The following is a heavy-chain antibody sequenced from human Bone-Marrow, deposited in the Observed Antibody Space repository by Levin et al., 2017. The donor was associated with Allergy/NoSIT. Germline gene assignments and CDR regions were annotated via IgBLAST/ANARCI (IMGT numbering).Heavy chain of an antibody. J-gene: IGHJ6*03. CDR2: IIPIFGTA. CDR3: ARRSPNLPCSSTSCPTTRDYYYYYMDV. CDR1: GGTFSSYA. V-gene: IGHV1-69*06. Sequence: PLASVKVSCKASGGTFSSYAISWVRQAPGQGLEWMGGIIPIFGTANYAQKFQGRVTITADKSTSTAYMELSSLRSEDTAVYYCARRSPNLPCSSTSCPTTRDYYYYYMDVWGKGTTVTVSS. D-gene: IGHD2-2*01.